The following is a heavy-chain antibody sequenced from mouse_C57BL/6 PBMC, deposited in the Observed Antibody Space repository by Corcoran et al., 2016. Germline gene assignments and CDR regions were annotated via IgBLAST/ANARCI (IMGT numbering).Heavy chain of an antibody. Sequence: QIQLVQSGPELKKPGETVKISCKASGYTFTTYGMSWVKQAPGKGLKWMGWINTYSGVPTYADDFKGRFAFSLETPASTAYLQINNLKNEDTATYFCASEGFDVWGTGTTVTVSS. CDR3: ASEGFDV. J-gene: IGHJ1*03. CDR1: GYTFTTYG. V-gene: IGHV9-3*01. CDR2: INTYSGVP.